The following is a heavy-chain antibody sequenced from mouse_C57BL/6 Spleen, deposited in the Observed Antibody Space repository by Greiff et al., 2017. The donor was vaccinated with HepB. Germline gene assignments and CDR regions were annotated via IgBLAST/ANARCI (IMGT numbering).Heavy chain of an antibody. CDR1: GFTFSSYA. Sequence: EVKVEESGGGLVKPGGSLKLSCAASGFTFSSYAMSWVRQTPEKRLEWVATISDGGSYTYYPDNVKGRFTISRDNAKNNLYLQMSHLKSEDTAMYYCARGYYGSSYHYAMDYWGQGTSVTVSS. CDR3: ARGYYGSSYHYAMDY. V-gene: IGHV5-4*03. J-gene: IGHJ4*01. CDR2: ISDGGSYT. D-gene: IGHD1-1*01.